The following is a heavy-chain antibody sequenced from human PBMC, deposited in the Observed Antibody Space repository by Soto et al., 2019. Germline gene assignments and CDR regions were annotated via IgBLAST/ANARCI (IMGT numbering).Heavy chain of an antibody. D-gene: IGHD1-26*01. CDR3: ARAIRDQLLSDY. J-gene: IGHJ4*02. V-gene: IGHV1-8*01. CDR1: GYTFANYD. CDR2: MNPDSGNT. Sequence: QVHLVQSGAEVKQPGASVKVSCRTSGYTFANYDISWVRQATGQDLEWMGWMNPDSGNTGYAQKFQGRVTLTRDTYISTAYMELNSLTSEDTATYYCARAIRDQLLSDYWGQGSLVIVSS.